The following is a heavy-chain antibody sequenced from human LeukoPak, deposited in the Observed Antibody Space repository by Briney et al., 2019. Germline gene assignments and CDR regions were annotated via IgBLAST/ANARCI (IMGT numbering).Heavy chain of an antibody. V-gene: IGHV5-51*01. CDR3: AGQPAEGYCSSTSCYGLIDY. D-gene: IGHD2-2*01. J-gene: IGHJ4*02. CDR1: GYSFTSYW. Sequence: GESLKISCKGSGYSFTSYWIGWVRQMPGKGLEWMGIIYPGDSDTRYSPSFQGQVTISADKSISTAYLQWSSLKATDTAMYYCAGQPAEGYCSSTSCYGLIDYWGQGTLVTVSS. CDR2: IYPGDSDT.